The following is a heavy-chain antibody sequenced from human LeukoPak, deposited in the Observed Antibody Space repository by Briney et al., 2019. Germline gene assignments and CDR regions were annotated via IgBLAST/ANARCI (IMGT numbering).Heavy chain of an antibody. V-gene: IGHV3-11*01. D-gene: IGHD4-17*01. CDR1: GLTFSDTN. CDR3: ARRARDFGDSHAFDV. J-gene: IGHJ3*01. Sequence: EPGGSPRLSCVASGLTFSDTNLAWIRQAPGKGLEWISYIRRVPTDLYYADSVKGRFTITRDNAKNSLYLQMNSLRAEDTANYYCARRARDFGDSHAFDVWGQGTMVTVSS. CDR2: IRRVPTDL.